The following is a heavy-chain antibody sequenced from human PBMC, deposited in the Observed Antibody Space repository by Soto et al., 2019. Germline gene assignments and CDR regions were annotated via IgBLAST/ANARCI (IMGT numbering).Heavy chain of an antibody. Sequence: VPLVESGGGVVQPGRSLRLSCAASGFTSKNYAMHWVRQAPGKGLEWVAIISYDGDNKYYTDSVKGRFTISRDNSKNTLYLQMNSLRAEDTAVYYCAPGERETQWFGELPYYGMDVWGQGTTVTVSS. CDR1: GFTSKNYA. CDR3: APGERETQWFGELPYYGMDV. J-gene: IGHJ6*02. D-gene: IGHD3-10*01. V-gene: IGHV3-30*03. CDR2: ISYDGDNK.